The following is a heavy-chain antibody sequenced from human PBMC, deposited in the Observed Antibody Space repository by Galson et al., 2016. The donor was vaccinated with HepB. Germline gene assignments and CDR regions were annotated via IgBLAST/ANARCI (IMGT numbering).Heavy chain of an antibody. CDR3: ARSRGTPYSFSRGTDFDY. Sequence: TLSLTCTVSGGSITRGGHYWSWIRQHPGKGLEWIGYIYYSGSTYHSPSLQSRLTLSMDTSKNLFSLNLTSVTAADTAVYYCARSRGTPYSFSRGTDFDYWGQGTLVTVSS. D-gene: IGHD5-18*01. J-gene: IGHJ4*02. CDR1: GGSITRGGHY. CDR2: IYYSGST. V-gene: IGHV4-31*03.